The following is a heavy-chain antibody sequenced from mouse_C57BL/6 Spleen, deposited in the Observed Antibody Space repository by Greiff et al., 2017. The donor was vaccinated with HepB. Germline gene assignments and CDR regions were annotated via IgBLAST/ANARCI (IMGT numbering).Heavy chain of an antibody. Sequence: VQLQQPGAELVKPGASVKMSCKASGYTFTSYWITWVKQRPGQGLEWIGDIYPGSGSTNYNEKFKSKATLTVDTSSSTAYMQLSSLTSEDSAVYYCAREEDYGSSRFAYWGQGTLVTVSA. V-gene: IGHV1-55*01. CDR2: IYPGSGST. J-gene: IGHJ3*01. CDR3: AREEDYGSSRFAY. CDR1: GYTFTSYW. D-gene: IGHD1-1*01.